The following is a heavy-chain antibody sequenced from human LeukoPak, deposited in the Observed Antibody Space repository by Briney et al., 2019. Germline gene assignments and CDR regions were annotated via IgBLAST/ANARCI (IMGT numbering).Heavy chain of an antibody. D-gene: IGHD7-27*01. Sequence: SVNVSCKASGGTFSSYAISWVRQAPGQGLEWMGGIIPIFGTANYAQKFQGRVTIAADESTSTAYMELSSLRSEDTAVYYCARDGRNAGDRGWFDPWGQGTLVTVSS. J-gene: IGHJ5*02. V-gene: IGHV1-69*13. CDR3: ARDGRNAGDRGWFDP. CDR1: GGTFSSYA. CDR2: IIPIFGTA.